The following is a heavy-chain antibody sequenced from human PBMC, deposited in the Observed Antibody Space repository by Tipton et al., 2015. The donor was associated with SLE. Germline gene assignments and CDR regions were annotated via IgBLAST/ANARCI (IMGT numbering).Heavy chain of an antibody. CDR1: GGSISSHY. Sequence: TLSLTCTVSGGSISSHYWSWIRQPAGKGLEWIGHIYTSGSTNYNPSLKSRVTISVDTSKNQFSLKLSSVTAADTAMYYCARDYGAVAGYYWGQGTLVTVSS. CDR3: ARDYGAVAGYY. J-gene: IGHJ4*02. V-gene: IGHV4-4*07. CDR2: IYTSGST. D-gene: IGHD6-19*01.